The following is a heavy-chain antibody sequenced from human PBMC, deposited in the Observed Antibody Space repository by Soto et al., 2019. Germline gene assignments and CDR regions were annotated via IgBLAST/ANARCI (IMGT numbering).Heavy chain of an antibody. J-gene: IGHJ3*02. D-gene: IGHD6-6*01. CDR2: INPEGTFT. V-gene: IGHV3-74*03. Sequence: EVQLVESGGGLVQPGGSLRLSCVASGYTFSRHWIHWVRQAPGQGLEGVSRINPEGTFTTYADSVRGRFTISRDNAKNTLYLEVNSLRAEDTAVYYCARPRSMSSSGFDIWGQGTMVTVAS. CDR1: GYTFSRHW. CDR3: ARPRSMSSSGFDI.